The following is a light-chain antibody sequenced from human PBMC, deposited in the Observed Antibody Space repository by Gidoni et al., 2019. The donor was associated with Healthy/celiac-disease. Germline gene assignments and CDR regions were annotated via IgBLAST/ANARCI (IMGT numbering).Light chain of an antibody. J-gene: IGKJ1*01. Sequence: DIQMTQSPSSLSASVGDRVTITCRASQSISSYLNWYQQKPGKAPKLLIYAASSLQSGVPSRFSGSGSGTDFTLTISSLQPEDCATYYGQQSYSTPVAFGQXTKVEIK. CDR1: QSISSY. CDR2: AAS. CDR3: QQSYSTPVA. V-gene: IGKV1-39*01.